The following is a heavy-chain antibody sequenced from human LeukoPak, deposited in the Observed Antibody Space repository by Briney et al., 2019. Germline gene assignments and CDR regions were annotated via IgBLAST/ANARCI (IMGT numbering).Heavy chain of an antibody. V-gene: IGHV4-30-2*01. CDR1: GGSISSGGYY. D-gene: IGHD5-12*01. CDR3: ARDSSGYDFPYFDY. Sequence: SETLSLTCTVSGGSISSGGYYWSWIRQPPGKGLEWIGHIYHSGSTYYNPSLKSRVTISVDRSKNQFSLKLSSVTAADTAVYYCARDSSGYDFPYFDYWGQGTLVTVSS. J-gene: IGHJ4*02. CDR2: IYHSGST.